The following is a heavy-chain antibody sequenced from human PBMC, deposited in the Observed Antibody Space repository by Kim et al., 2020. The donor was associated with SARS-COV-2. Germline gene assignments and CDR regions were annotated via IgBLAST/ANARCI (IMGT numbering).Heavy chain of an antibody. CDR1: GFTFDDYA. CDR2: ISWNSGSI. CDR3: AKGYVDIVATIFDY. D-gene: IGHD5-12*01. J-gene: IGHJ4*02. V-gene: IGHV3-9*01. Sequence: GGYLRLSCAASGFTFDDYAMHWVRQAPGKGLEWVSGISWNSGSIGYADSVKGRFTISRDNAKNSLYLQMNSLRAEDTALYYCAKGYVDIVATIFDYWGQGTLVTVSS.